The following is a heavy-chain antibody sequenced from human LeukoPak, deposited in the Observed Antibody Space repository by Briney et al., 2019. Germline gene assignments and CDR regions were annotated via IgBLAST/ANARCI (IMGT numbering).Heavy chain of an antibody. V-gene: IGHV4-39*01. J-gene: IGHJ4*02. CDR1: GDSISSYY. CDR3: ARRFLEWSPDDY. D-gene: IGHD3-3*01. Sequence: SETLSLTCTVSGDSISSYYWSWIRQPPGKGLEWIGSIYYSGSTYYNPSLKSRVTISVDTSKNQFSLKLSSVTAADTAVYYCARRFLEWSPDDYWGQGTLVTVSS. CDR2: IYYSGST.